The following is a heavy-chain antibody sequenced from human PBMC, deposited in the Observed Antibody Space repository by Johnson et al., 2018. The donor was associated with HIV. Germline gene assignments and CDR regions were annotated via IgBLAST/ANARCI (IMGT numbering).Heavy chain of an antibody. D-gene: IGHD6-13*01. Sequence: VQLVESGGGLVQPGRSMRLSCAASGFTFDDYAMYWVRQGPGKGLEWVSGISWNIGSIGYADSVKGRFTISRDNAKNSLYLQMNSLRAEDTAFYYCAKDIGGSAAAQGAFDIWGQGTMVTVSS. J-gene: IGHJ3*02. CDR2: ISWNIGSI. V-gene: IGHV3-9*01. CDR1: GFTFDDYA. CDR3: AKDIGGSAAAQGAFDI.